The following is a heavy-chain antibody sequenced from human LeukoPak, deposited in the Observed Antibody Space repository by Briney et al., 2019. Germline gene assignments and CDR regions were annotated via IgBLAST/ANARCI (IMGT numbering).Heavy chain of an antibody. CDR3: ARDLDPGVRGVPTQYY. Sequence: ASVKVSCKASGYTFTSYYMHWVRQAPGQGLEWMGIINPSGGSTSYAQKFQGRVTMTRDTSTSTVYMELSSLRSEDTAVYYCARDLDPGVRGVPTQYYWGQGTLVTVSS. V-gene: IGHV1-46*01. D-gene: IGHD3-10*01. CDR1: GYTFTSYY. J-gene: IGHJ4*02. CDR2: INPSGGST.